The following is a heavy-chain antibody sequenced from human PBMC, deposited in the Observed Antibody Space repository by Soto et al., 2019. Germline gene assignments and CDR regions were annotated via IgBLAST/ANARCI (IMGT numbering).Heavy chain of an antibody. CDR3: VKDGDSISSNKPLDY. Sequence: GGSLRLSCAASGFTFTTYAMCWVRQAPGKGLEWVSSISVSGDRTFYADSVKGRFTISRDNRRNTLHMQMNSLRAEDTAEYYCVKDGDSISSNKPLDYWGQGTLVTVSS. CDR1: GFTFTTYA. D-gene: IGHD2-2*01. CDR2: ISVSGDRT. J-gene: IGHJ4*02. V-gene: IGHV3-23*01.